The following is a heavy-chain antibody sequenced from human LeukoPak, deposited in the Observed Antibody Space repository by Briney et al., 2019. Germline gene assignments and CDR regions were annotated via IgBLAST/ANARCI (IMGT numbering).Heavy chain of an antibody. D-gene: IGHD2-2*01. CDR3: AKDLGYCSSTTCSFDS. Sequence: GGSLRLSCAASGFTFSSYAMSWVRQAPGKGLEWVSTISSGAPSTYYADSVKGRFTISRDNSKNTLYLQMNSLRAEDTAVYYCAKDLGYCSSTTCSFDSWGQGTLVPVSS. J-gene: IGHJ4*02. CDR2: ISSGAPST. CDR1: GFTFSSYA. V-gene: IGHV3-23*01.